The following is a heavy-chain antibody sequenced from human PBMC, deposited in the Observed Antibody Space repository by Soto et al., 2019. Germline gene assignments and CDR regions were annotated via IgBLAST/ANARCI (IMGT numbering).Heavy chain of an antibody. Sequence: PGGSLRLSCAASGFTVSSNYMSWVRQAPGKGLTWISYISSSGTTIYYADSVKGRFTISRDNAKNSLYLQMNSLRAEDTAVYYCARLGVARWLQSPHYWGQGTLVTVSS. CDR3: ARLGVARWLQSPHY. V-gene: IGHV3-11*01. CDR2: ISSSGTTI. D-gene: IGHD5-12*01. CDR1: GFTVSSNY. J-gene: IGHJ4*02.